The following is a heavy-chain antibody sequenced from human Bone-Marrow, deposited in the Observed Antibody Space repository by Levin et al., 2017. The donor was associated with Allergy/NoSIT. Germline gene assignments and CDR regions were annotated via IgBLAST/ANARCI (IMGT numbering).Heavy chain of an antibody. CDR1: GFSFTTNGVG. D-gene: IGHD6-19*01. Sequence: SGPTLVKPTQTLTLTCTFSGFSFTTNGVGVGWIRQPPGKALEWLAIIYRDDDKGYSPSLRSRLTITKDTSKNQVVLRMTNMDPVDTGTYYCAHRNIYTSEDLAYWGQGALVTVSS. CDR2: IYRDDDK. J-gene: IGHJ4*02. CDR3: AHRNIYTSEDLAY. V-gene: IGHV2-5*02.